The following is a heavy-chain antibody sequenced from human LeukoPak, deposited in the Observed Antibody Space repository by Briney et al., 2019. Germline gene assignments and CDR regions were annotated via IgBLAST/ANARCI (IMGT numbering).Heavy chain of an antibody. CDR2: ISPNSGNT. CDR1: GYTFPNFV. V-gene: IGHV1-18*01. CDR3: ARQGVTAAENNYFYYYMDF. Sequence: ASVKVSCKASGYTFPNFVITWVRHAPAQGLEWMGFISPNSGNTKSAQKFQGRVTMTTDTSTSTAYMELRSLRSDDTAVYYCARQGVTAAENNYFYYYMDFWGKGTTVTVSS. J-gene: IGHJ6*03. D-gene: IGHD6-13*01.